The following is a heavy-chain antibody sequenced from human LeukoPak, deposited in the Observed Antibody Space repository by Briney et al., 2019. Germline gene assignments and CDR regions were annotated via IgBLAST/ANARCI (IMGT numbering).Heavy chain of an antibody. CDR2: ISYDGSNK. V-gene: IGHV3-30-3*01. J-gene: IGHJ4*02. CDR3: ARGWSGSWYYFDY. Sequence: GGSLRLSCAASGFTFSSYAMHWVRQAPGKGLEWVAVISYDGSNKYYADSVKGRFTISRDNSKNTLYLQMNSLRAEDTAVYYCARGWSGSWYYFDYWGQGTLVTVSS. CDR1: GFTFSSYA. D-gene: IGHD3-10*02.